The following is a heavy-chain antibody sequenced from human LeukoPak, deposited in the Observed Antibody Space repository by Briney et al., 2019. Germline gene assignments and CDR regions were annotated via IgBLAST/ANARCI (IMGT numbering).Heavy chain of an antibody. V-gene: IGHV3-23*01. CDR1: GFTVNTYA. Sequence: GGSLRLSCAASGFTVNTYAMTWVRQAPGKWLEWVSGIDSSGGRTNYADSVKGRFTISRDIFRNTLHLQMNSLRAEDTAVYYCSKGGWGAITDYWGQGTLVTVSS. J-gene: IGHJ4*02. CDR3: SKGGWGAITDY. D-gene: IGHD1-26*01. CDR2: IDSSGGRT.